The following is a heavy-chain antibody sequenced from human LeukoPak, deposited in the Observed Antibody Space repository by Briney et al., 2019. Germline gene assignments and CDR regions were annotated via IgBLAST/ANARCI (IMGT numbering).Heavy chain of an antibody. V-gene: IGHV7-4-1*02. Sequence: ASVKVSCKASGYTFTSYAMNWVRQAPGQGLEWMGWINTNTGNPTYAQGFTGRFVFSLDTSVSTAYLQISSLKAEDTAVYYCARVEPGIAAAGYMFDPWGQGTLVTVSS. CDR3: ARVEPGIAAAGYMFDP. CDR1: GYTFTSYA. J-gene: IGHJ5*02. CDR2: INTNTGNP. D-gene: IGHD6-13*01.